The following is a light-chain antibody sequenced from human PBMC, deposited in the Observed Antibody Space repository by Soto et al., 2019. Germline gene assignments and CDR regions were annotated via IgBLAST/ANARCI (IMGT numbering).Light chain of an antibody. V-gene: IGLV2-14*01. CDR3: SSFTSNRIYV. CDR1: NRDVGSYNL. Sequence: QSVLTQPASVSGSPGQSITIACTGTNRDVGSYNLVSWYQQRPGEAPKLIISEVRNRPSGISYRFTGSKSGLTASLTISGLQPEDEADYYCSSFTSNRIYVFGPGTKLTVL. J-gene: IGLJ1*01. CDR2: EVR.